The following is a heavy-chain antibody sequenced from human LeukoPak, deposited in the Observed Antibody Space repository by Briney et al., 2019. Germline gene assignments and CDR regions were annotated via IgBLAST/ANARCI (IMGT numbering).Heavy chain of an antibody. CDR3: ARDTRFLEWLLNY. J-gene: IGHJ4*02. CDR1: GYTFTSYY. CDR2: INPSGSST. D-gene: IGHD3-3*01. Sequence: ASVKVACKASGYTFTSYYMHWVRQAPGQGLEWMGIINPSGSSTSYAQKFQGRVTMTRDTSTSTVYMELSSLRSEDTAVYYCARDTRFLEWLLNYWGQGTLVTVSS. V-gene: IGHV1-46*01.